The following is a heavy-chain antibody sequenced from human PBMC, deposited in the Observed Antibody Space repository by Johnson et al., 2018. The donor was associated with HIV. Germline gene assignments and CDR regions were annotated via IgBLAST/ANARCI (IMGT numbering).Heavy chain of an antibody. CDR2: ISGSGGST. V-gene: IGHV3-23*04. J-gene: IGHJ3*02. D-gene: IGHD5-24*01. CDR3: AGGRDGYNFGASDI. CDR1: GFTFSSYA. Sequence: EQLVESGGGLVQPGGSLRLSCAASGFTFSSYAMTWVRQAPGKGLEWVSGISGSGGSTYYADSVKGRFTISRDNSKNTLYLQMNSLRAEDTAVYYCAGGRDGYNFGASDIWGQGTMVTVSS.